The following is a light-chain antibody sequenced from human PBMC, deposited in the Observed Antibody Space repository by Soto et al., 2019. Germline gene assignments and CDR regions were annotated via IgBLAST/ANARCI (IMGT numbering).Light chain of an antibody. CDR3: QQFSSYPLT. CDR2: DAS. V-gene: IGKV3-20*01. CDR1: QSVSSS. Sequence: NVLTHSPGTLSLSPRERATLSCRASQSVSSSLAWYQQIPGQAPRLLIYDASSRATGIPDRFSGGGSGTDFTLTISRLEPEDFAVYYRQQFSSYPLTFGGGTKV. J-gene: IGKJ4*01.